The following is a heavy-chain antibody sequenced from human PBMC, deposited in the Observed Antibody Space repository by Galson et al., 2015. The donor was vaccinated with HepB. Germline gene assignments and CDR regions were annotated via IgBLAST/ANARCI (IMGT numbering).Heavy chain of an antibody. Sequence: SLRLSCAASGFIFSSYAMHWVRQAPGKGLEWVAVISYDGSYKYYADSVKGRFTISRDNSKNTLYLQMNSLRPEDTAVYYCARDLQTYGFFDYWGQEALVTVSS. CDR3: ARDLQTYGFFDY. J-gene: IGHJ4*02. CDR1: GFIFSSYA. CDR2: ISYDGSYK. D-gene: IGHD4-17*01. V-gene: IGHV3-30*04.